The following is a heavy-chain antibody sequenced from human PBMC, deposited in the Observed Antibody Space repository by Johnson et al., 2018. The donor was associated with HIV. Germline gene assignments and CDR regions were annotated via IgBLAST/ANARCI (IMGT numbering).Heavy chain of an antibody. CDR1: GFTFSSYD. J-gene: IGHJ3*02. V-gene: IGHV3-13*01. Sequence: VLLVESGGGLVQPGGSLRLSCAASGFTFSSYDMHWVRQATGKGLEWVSAIGTAGDTYYPGSVKGRFTISRDNAKNSLYLQMNSLRAEDTAVYYCARDQSEVDAFDIWGQGTMVTVSS. CDR3: ARDQSEVDAFDI. CDR2: IGTAGDT.